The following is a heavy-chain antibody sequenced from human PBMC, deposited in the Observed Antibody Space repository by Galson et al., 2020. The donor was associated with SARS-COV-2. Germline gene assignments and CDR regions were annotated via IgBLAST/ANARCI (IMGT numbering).Heavy chain of an antibody. CDR2: ISAYDGNT. Sequence: ASVTVSCKASGYTFTTYGISWVRPDTGQGLAWMGWISAYDGNTKYAQKLQGRVTVTTDTHTSTVYMELRSLRSDDTAVYYCARVRSSGWADAYDIWGQGTKVTVSS. CDR1: GYTFTTYG. D-gene: IGHD6-25*01. J-gene: IGHJ3*02. V-gene: IGHV1-18*01. CDR3: ARVRSSGWADAYDI.